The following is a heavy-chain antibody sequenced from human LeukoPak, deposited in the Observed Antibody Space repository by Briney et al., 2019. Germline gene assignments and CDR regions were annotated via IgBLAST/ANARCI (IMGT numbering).Heavy chain of an antibody. Sequence: EGSLRLSCAASGFTFSNYVLHWVRQAPGKGLEWVAVIWYDGSNKYYADSVKGRFPISRDNSKNTQYLQMNSLRAEDTAVYYCAKDVHSYFDYWGQGTLVTVSS. J-gene: IGHJ4*02. D-gene: IGHD1-26*01. CDR2: IWYDGSNK. CDR1: GFTFSNYV. CDR3: AKDVHSYFDY. V-gene: IGHV3-33*06.